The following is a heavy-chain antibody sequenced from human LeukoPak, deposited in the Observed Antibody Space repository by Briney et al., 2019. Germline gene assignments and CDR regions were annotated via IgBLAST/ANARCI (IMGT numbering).Heavy chain of an antibody. D-gene: IGHD1-1*01. V-gene: IGHV3-21*01. CDR2: ISSSSSYI. J-gene: IGHJ5*02. CDR1: GFTFSSYS. Sequence: GGSLRLPCAASGFTFSSYSMNWVRQAPGKGLEWVSSISSSSSYIYYADSVKGRFTISRDNAKNSLYLQMNSLRAEDTAVYYCARRSWNDWFDPWGQGTLVTVSS. CDR3: ARRSWNDWFDP.